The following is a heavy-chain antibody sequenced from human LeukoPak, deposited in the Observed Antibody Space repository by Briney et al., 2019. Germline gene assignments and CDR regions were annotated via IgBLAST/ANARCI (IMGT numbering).Heavy chain of an antibody. CDR3: ARAAVWANYGMDV. Sequence: ASVKVSCKASGYTFTGYYMHWVRQATGQGLEWMGWMNPNSGNTGYAQKFQGRVTMTRNTSISTAYMELSSLRSEDTAVYYCARAAVWANYGMDVWGQGTTVTVSS. CDR1: GYTFTGYY. CDR2: MNPNSGNT. J-gene: IGHJ6*02. V-gene: IGHV1-8*02. D-gene: IGHD3-16*01.